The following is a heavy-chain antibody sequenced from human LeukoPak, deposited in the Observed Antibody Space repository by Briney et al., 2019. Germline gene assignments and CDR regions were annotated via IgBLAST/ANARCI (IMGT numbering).Heavy chain of an antibody. CDR1: GFPLISYN. D-gene: IGHD5-12*01. CDR3: ARAPRGWLLDQ. J-gene: IGHJ4*02. V-gene: IGHV3-21*01. Sequence: GGSLRLSCAVSGFPLISYNMNWVRQAPGRGLEWVSSISDTNDYIYYADSVKGRFTISRDNAKNALYLQMNSLRAEDTATYYCARAPRGWLLDQWGQGTLVTVSS. CDR2: ISDTNDYI.